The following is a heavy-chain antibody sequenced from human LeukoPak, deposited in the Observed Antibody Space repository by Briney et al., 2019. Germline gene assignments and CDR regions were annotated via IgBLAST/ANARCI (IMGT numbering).Heavy chain of an antibody. Sequence: AASVKVSCKASGYTFTSYCMHWVRQAPGQGLEWMGIINPSGGSTSYAQKFQGRVTMTRDTSTSTVYMELSSLRSEDTAVYYCARDLGCSGGSCYSDYFDYWGQGTLVTVSS. CDR1: GYTFTSYC. D-gene: IGHD2-15*01. CDR2: INPSGGST. V-gene: IGHV1-46*01. J-gene: IGHJ4*02. CDR3: ARDLGCSGGSCYSDYFDY.